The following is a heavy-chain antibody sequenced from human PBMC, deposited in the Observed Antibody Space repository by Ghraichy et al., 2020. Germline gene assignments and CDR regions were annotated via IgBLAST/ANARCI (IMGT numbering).Heavy chain of an antibody. CDR1: GFTYSNAW. D-gene: IGHD2-2*01. V-gene: IGHV3-15*01. CDR3: TTDGAPRYCSSTSCYVRVGYSYDTTVY. Sequence: GGSLRLSCAASGFTYSNAWMSWVRQAPGKGLEWVGRIKSKTDGRTTDYAAPVKGRFTISRDDSKNTLYLQMNSLKTEDTAVYYCTTDGAPRYCSSTSCYVRVGYSYDTTVYWGQGTLVTVSS. CDR2: IKSKTDGRTT. J-gene: IGHJ4*02.